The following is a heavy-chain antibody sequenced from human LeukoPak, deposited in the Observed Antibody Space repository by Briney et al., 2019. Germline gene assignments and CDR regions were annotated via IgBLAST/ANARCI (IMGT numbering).Heavy chain of an antibody. CDR2: MSPNSGNT. V-gene: IGHV1-8*01. J-gene: IGHJ5*02. Sequence: GASVKVSCKASGYTFTSYDINWVRQATGQGLEWMGWMSPNSGNTGYAQKFQGRVTMTRNTSISTAYMELSSLRSEDTAVYYCARTYCSGGSCYLPEGWFDPWGQGTLVTVSS. CDR1: GYTFTSYD. D-gene: IGHD2-15*01. CDR3: ARTYCSGGSCYLPEGWFDP.